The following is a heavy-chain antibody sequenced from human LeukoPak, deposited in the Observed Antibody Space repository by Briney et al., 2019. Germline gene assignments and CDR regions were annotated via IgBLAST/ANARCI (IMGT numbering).Heavy chain of an antibody. V-gene: IGHV5-51*01. J-gene: IGHJ4*02. CDR1: GYSFTSHW. Sequence: PGESLKISCKASGYSFTSHWIGWVRQKPGKGLEWMGIIYPDDSDTRYSPSFQGQVNISADQSSNTTYLQWSSLKASDTAIYYCARPRREVAALVYWGQGTLVTVSS. CDR2: IYPDDSDT. CDR3: ARPRREVAALVY. D-gene: IGHD6-6*01.